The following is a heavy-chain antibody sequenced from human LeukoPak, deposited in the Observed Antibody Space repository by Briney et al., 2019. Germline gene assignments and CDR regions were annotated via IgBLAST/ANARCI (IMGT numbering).Heavy chain of an antibody. CDR2: IYYSGST. D-gene: IGHD1-7*01. V-gene: IGHV4-30-4*08. CDR1: GGSISSGDYY. CDR3: AIQSPITGTTGYWFDP. Sequence: SQTLSLTCTVSGGSISSGDYYWSWIRQPPGKGLEWIGYIYYSGSTYYNPSLKSRVTISVDTSKNQFSLKLSSVTAADTAVYYCAIQSPITGTTGYWFDPWGQGTLVTVSS. J-gene: IGHJ5*02.